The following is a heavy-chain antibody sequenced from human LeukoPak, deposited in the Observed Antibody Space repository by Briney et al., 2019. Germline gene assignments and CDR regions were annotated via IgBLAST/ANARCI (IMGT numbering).Heavy chain of an antibody. J-gene: IGHJ6*03. CDR2: IYYSGST. D-gene: IGHD2-2*01. Sequence: SETLSLTCTVSGGSISSSSYYWGWLRQPPGKGLEWIGSIYYSGSTYYNPSLKSRVTISVDTSKNQFSLKLSSVTAADTAVYYCARASYQLSDYYYYYYMDVWGKGTTVTISS. V-gene: IGHV4-39*01. CDR1: GGSISSSSYY. CDR3: ARASYQLSDYYYYYYMDV.